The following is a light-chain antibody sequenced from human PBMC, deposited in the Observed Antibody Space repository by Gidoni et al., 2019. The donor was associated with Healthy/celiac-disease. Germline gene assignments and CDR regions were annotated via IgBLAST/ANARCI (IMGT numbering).Light chain of an antibody. CDR3: CSYAGSSTHVV. J-gene: IGLJ2*01. V-gene: IGLV2-23*02. CDR1: SSDIGTYNL. CDR2: EVN. Sequence: QSALTQPASVSGSPGQSITISCTGTSSDIGTYNLVSWYQQNPGKAPKLLIYEVNKRPSGVSNRFSGSKSGNTASLTISGLQAEDEADYYCCSYAGSSTHVVFGGGTQLTVL.